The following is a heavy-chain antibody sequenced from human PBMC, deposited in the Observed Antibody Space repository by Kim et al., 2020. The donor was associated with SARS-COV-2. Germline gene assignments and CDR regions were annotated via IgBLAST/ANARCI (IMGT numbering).Heavy chain of an antibody. D-gene: IGHD1-26*01. CDR1: GYTFTSYW. V-gene: IGHV1-46*01. Sequence: ASVKVSCKASGYTFTSYWIHWVRQAPGQGLEWMGMINPSNAYTRYAQSFQGRVTTTSDTSTSTASMELSSLTSVDTAVYYCARAWDQNFDFWGQGTLVTV. J-gene: IGHJ4*02. CDR2: INPSNAYT. CDR3: ARAWDQNFDF.